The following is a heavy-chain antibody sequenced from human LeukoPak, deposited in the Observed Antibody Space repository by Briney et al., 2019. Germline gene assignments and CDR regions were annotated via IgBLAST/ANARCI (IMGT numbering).Heavy chain of an antibody. CDR3: ASDPEMATPYCYAMDV. CDR2: VHFSGST. Sequence: PSETLSLTCTVSGGSISSHYWNWIRQPPGKGLEWIGYVHFSGSTDYSGYNPSLKSRVTISVDTSKSQFSLRLSSVTAADTAVYYCASDPEMATPYCYAMDVWGPGNTWTVSS. V-gene: IGHV4-59*11. J-gene: IGHJ6*02. D-gene: IGHD5-24*01. CDR1: GGSISSHY.